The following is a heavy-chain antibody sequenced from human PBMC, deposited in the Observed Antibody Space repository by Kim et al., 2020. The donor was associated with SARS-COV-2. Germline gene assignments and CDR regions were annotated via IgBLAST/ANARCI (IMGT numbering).Heavy chain of an antibody. Sequence: SETLSLTCTVSGYSISSGYYWCCLRQPPGKRLGWIGNIYHSGSTYYNPSLKSRDTISVDTSKKQFSLKLTSVTAADTAVYYCARAQGSTRKVLGYWGQGTQVALSS. CDR1: GYSISSGYY. V-gene: IGHV4-38-2*02. J-gene: IGHJ4*02. CDR3: ARAQGSTRKVLGY. CDR2: IYHSGST.